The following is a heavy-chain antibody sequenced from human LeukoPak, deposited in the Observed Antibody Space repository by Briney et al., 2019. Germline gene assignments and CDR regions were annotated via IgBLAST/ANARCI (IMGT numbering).Heavy chain of an antibody. J-gene: IGHJ3*02. CDR3: AKVSGEEKWHTSVVTQHAFDI. Sequence: PGGSLRLSCAASGFTFSSYAMSWVRQAPGKGLEWVSAISGSGGSTYYADSVKGRFTISRDNSKNTLYLQMNSLRAEDTAVYYCAKVSGEEKWHTSVVTQHAFDIWGQGTMVTVST. V-gene: IGHV3-23*01. CDR1: GFTFSSYA. D-gene: IGHD4-23*01. CDR2: ISGSGGST.